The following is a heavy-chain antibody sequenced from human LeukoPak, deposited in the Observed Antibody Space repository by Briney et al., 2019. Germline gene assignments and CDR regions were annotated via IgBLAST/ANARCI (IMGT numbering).Heavy chain of an antibody. CDR2: INHSGST. Sequence: SETLSLTCAVYGGSFSGYYWSWIRQPPGKGLEWIGEINHSGSTNYNPSLKSRVTISVDTSKNQFSLKLSSVTAADTAVYYCARSYQLRSSYYDYVPRNAFDIWGQGTMVTVSS. CDR3: ARSYQLRSSYYDYVPRNAFDI. D-gene: IGHD3-16*01. J-gene: IGHJ3*02. V-gene: IGHV4-34*01. CDR1: GGSFSGYY.